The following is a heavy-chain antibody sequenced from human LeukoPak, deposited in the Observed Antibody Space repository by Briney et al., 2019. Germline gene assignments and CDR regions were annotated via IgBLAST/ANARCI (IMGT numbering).Heavy chain of an antibody. CDR2: IYYNWNT. Sequence: PSETLSLTCTVSGDSINSFYWSSIRQSPGKGLEWIGYIYYNWNTNYNPSLKSRVTISVDTSKNQFSLNLTSVTAADTAVYYCARAQARWVAESPSYFDYWGQGILVTVSS. CDR3: ARAQARWVAESPSYFDY. CDR1: GDSINSFY. J-gene: IGHJ4*02. V-gene: IGHV4-59*01. D-gene: IGHD4-23*01.